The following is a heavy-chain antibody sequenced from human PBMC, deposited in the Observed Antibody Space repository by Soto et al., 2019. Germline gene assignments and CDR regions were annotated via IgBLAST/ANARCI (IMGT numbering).Heavy chain of an antibody. CDR3: ARDSGYGDPLDY. CDR2: IYYSVIT. J-gene: IGHJ4*02. CDR1: CGSISSYY. V-gene: IGHV4-59*01. Sequence: SETLSLTSTVSCGSISSYYWSWIRQPPGNGLYCIGYIYYSVITNXXPSLKSRXXISVDTSKNHXSLRLXSVTAAYTALYYCARDSGYGDPLDYWRQGTLVTVSS. D-gene: IGHD4-17*01.